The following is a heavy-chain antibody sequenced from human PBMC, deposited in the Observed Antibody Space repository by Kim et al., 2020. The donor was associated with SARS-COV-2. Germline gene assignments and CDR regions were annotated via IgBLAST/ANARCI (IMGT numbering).Heavy chain of an antibody. CDR2: ISSSSSYI. D-gene: IGHD6-19*01. V-gene: IGHV3-21*01. CDR1: GFTFSSYS. Sequence: GGSLRLSCAASGFTFSSYSMNWVRQAPGKGLEWVSSISSSSSYIYYADSVKGRFTISRDNAKNSLYLQMNSLRAEDTAVYYCAREWGGMAGTWPFDYWGQGTLVTVSS. CDR3: AREWGGMAGTWPFDY. J-gene: IGHJ4*02.